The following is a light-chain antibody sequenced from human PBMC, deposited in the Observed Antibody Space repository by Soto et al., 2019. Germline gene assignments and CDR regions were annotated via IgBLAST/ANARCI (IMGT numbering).Light chain of an antibody. CDR1: QGISNY. CDR2: GAS. V-gene: IGKV1-27*01. J-gene: IGKJ1*01. Sequence: EIQMTQSPSSLSASVGDRVTITCRASQGISNYLAWYQQKPGKDPKLLIYGASTLQSGVPSRLSGSGSGTDFTLIINSLQPEDFATYYCQKYDSAPWTFGQGTKVEIK. CDR3: QKYDSAPWT.